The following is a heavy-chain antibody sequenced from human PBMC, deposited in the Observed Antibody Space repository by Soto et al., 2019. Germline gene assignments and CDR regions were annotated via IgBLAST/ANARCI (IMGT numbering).Heavy chain of an antibody. V-gene: IGHV3-30*18. D-gene: IGHD3-10*01. Sequence: QVQLVESVGGVVHPGRTLRLSCGASGFTFSRHNIHWVRQDPGKGLELVAAVLYDCSNEYYADSVKGRFTIFRDNSKNMMFLQMNGRRDEYTSVYYCAKRELEYSESFQYYFDVCGKGPTCTVS. J-gene: IGHJ6*03. CDR3: AKRELEYSESFQYYFDV. CDR2: VLYDCSNE. CDR1: GFTFSRHN.